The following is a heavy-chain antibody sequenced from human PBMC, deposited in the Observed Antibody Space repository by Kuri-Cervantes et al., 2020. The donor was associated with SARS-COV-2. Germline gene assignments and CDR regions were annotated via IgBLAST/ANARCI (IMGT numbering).Heavy chain of an antibody. Sequence: GGSLRLSCAASGFTFSSYAMHWVRQAPGKGREWVAVISYDGSSKYYADSVKGRFTISRDNSKNTLYLQMNSLRAEDTAVYYCAREAFYDFWSGYHTRTDYFDYWGQGTLVTVSS. CDR3: AREAFYDFWSGYHTRTDYFDY. CDR1: GFTFSSYA. D-gene: IGHD3-3*01. CDR2: ISYDGSSK. V-gene: IGHV3-30-3*01. J-gene: IGHJ4*02.